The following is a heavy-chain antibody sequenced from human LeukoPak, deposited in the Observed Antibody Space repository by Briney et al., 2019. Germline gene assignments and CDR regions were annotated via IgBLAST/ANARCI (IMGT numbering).Heavy chain of an antibody. CDR1: GYTFTGYY. Sequence: ASVKVSCKASGYTFTGYYLHWVRQAPGQGLEWMGWISAYNGNTNYAQKLQGRVTMTTDTSTSTAYMELRSLRSDDTAVYYCARGSLYYEMDYWGQGTLVTVSS. V-gene: IGHV1-18*04. J-gene: IGHJ4*02. CDR2: ISAYNGNT. D-gene: IGHD1-26*01. CDR3: ARGSLYYEMDY.